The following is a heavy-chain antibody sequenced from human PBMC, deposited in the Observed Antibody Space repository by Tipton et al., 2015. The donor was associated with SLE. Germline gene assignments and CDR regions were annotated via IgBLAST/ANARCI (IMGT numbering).Heavy chain of an antibody. D-gene: IGHD6-13*01. Sequence: TLSLTCTVSGGSITIGSYYWSWIRQPAGRGLEWIGRIYTSGSTNYNPSLKSRVTISVDTSKNQFSLKLSSVTAADTAVYYCARDYSPEAYFDYWGQGTLVTVSS. J-gene: IGHJ4*02. CDR1: GGSITIGSYY. V-gene: IGHV4-61*02. CDR3: ARDYSPEAYFDY. CDR2: IYTSGST.